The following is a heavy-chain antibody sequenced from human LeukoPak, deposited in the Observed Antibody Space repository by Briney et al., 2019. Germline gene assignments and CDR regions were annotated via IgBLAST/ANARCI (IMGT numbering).Heavy chain of an antibody. CDR1: GFTFSSYG. D-gene: IGHD2-15*01. Sequence: PGGSLRLSCAASGFTFSSYGMHWVRQAPGKGLEWVAFIRYDGSNKYYADSVKGRFTISRDNSKNTLYPQMNSLRAEDTAVYYCAKGHCSGGSCYFFDYWGQGTLVTVSS. V-gene: IGHV3-30*02. J-gene: IGHJ4*02. CDR3: AKGHCSGGSCYFFDY. CDR2: IRYDGSNK.